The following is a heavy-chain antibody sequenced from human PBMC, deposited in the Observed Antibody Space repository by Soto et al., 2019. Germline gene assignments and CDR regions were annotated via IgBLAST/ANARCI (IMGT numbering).Heavy chain of an antibody. CDR3: ASLTVRGVLSN. Sequence: SETLSLTCTVSGGSISSSGYYWSWVRQHPGKGLEWIGYMYHTGSTDYNPSLKSRIAISVDRSKNQFFLNVRSVTAADTAMYYCASLTVRGVLSNWGQETLVTVSS. CDR1: GGSISSSGYY. J-gene: IGHJ4*02. D-gene: IGHD3-10*01. V-gene: IGHV4-31*03. CDR2: MYHTGST.